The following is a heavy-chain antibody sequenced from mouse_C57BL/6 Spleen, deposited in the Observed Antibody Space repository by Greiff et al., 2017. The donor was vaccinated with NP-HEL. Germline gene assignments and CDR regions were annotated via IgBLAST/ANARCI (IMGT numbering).Heavy chain of an antibody. CDR2: ISSGSSTI. CDR1: GFTFSDYG. D-gene: IGHD1-1*01. V-gene: IGHV5-17*01. CDR3: ARTVTTVVRGYAMDY. J-gene: IGHJ4*01. Sequence: EVNVVESGGGLVKPGGSLKLSCAASGFTFSDYGMHWVRQAPEKGLEWVAYISSGSSTIYYADTVKGRFTISRDNAKNTLFLQMTSLRSEDTAMYYCARTVTTVVRGYAMDYWGQGTSVTVSS.